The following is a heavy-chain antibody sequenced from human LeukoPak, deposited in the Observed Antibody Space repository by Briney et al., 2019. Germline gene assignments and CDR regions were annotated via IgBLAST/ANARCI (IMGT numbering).Heavy chain of an antibody. CDR3: ARFLGIGSQRYYFDS. D-gene: IGHD6-19*01. CDR2: TYYRSKWYH. V-gene: IGHV6-1*01. J-gene: IGHJ4*02. CDR1: GDXVSSNSAA. Sequence: SQTLSLTCAISGDXVSSNSAAWSWIRQSPSRDLEWMGRTYYRSKWYHDYAVSVRSRVSVNPDTSKNQFSLQLNSVTPEDTAVYYCARFLGIGSQRYYFDSRGQGTMVTVSS.